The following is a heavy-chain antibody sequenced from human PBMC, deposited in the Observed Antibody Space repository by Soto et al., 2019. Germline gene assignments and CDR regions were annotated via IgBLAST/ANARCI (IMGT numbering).Heavy chain of an antibody. CDR2: ISGSGGST. J-gene: IGHJ6*02. Sequence: EVQLLESGGGLVQPGGSLRLSCAASGFTFSSYAMSWVRQAPGKGLEWVSAISGSGGSTYYADSVKGRFTISRDNSKNTLYLQMISLRAEDTAVYYCAKRLYRYDYYYYYGMDVWGQGSTVSVSS. D-gene: IGHD4-4*01. V-gene: IGHV3-23*01. CDR3: AKRLYRYDYYYYYGMDV. CDR1: GFTFSSYA.